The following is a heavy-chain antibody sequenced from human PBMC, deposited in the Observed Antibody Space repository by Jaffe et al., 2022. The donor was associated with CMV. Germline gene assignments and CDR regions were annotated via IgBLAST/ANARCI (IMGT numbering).Heavy chain of an antibody. CDR3: TSKRGYSGYDRLDY. D-gene: IGHD5-12*01. CDR2: IKSKTDGGTT. J-gene: IGHJ4*02. Sequence: EVQLVESGGGLVKPGGSLRLSCAASGFTFSNAWMSWVRQAPGKGLEWVGRIKSKTDGGTTDYAAPVKGRFTISRDDSKNTLYLQMNSLKTEDTAVYYCTSKRGYSGYDRLDYWGQGTLVTVSS. CDR1: GFTFSNAW. V-gene: IGHV3-15*01.